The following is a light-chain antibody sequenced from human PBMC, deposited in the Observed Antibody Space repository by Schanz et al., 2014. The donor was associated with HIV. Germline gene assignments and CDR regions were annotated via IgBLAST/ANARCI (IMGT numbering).Light chain of an antibody. V-gene: IGLV2-18*02. CDR3: SSYTSGSTYV. CDR1: SSDVGNYNR. CDR2: DVT. Sequence: QSVLTQPPSVSGSPGQSVTISCTGTSSDVGNYNRVSWFQQPPGTAPKLMIYDVTHRPSVTPRRFSGSKSGNSASLTISGLQTEDEADYYCSSYTSGSTYVFGAGTKLTVL. J-gene: IGLJ1*01.